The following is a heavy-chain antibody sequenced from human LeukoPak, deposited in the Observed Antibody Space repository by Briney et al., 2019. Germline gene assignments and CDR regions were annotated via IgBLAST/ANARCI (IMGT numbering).Heavy chain of an antibody. J-gene: IGHJ5*02. CDR1: GGSLSSDSYY. Sequence: PSQTLPLTCTVSGGSLSSDSYYWIWIRPPAGTGLEWIVRIYTSGSTNHHPSLTRRVTISVDTSNTQFSLTLSSVTAAATAVYYCAGEGSRYCSGGSCYFSWGQGTLVTVSS. D-gene: IGHD2-15*01. CDR2: IYTSGST. CDR3: AGEGSRYCSGGSCYFS. V-gene: IGHV4-61*02.